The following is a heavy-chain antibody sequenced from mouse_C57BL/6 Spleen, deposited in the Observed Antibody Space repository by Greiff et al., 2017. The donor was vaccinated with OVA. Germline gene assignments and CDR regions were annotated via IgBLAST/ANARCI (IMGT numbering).Heavy chain of an antibody. CDR2: LHPSNGGP. J-gene: IGHJ2*01. CDR1: GYTFTRYW. V-gene: IGHV1-53*01. D-gene: IGHD2-1*01. Sequence: VQLQQPGTELVKPGASVKLSCKASGYTFTRYWMHWVQQRPGQGLEWLGNLHPSNGGPNYNEKFKSKATLTVDKSSSTAYMQLSSRTSEDSAVYYCAREGNYVGYFDYWGQGTTLTVSS. CDR3: AREGNYVGYFDY.